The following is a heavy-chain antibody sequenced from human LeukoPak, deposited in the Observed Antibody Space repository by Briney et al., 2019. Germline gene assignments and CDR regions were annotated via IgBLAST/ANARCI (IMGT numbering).Heavy chain of an antibody. J-gene: IGHJ5*02. V-gene: IGHV1-2*02. CDR3: AREDTAMVMVWFDP. D-gene: IGHD5-18*01. CDR2: INPNSGGT. Sequence: ASVKVSCKASGYTFTGYYMHWVRQAPGQGLEWMGWINPNSGGTNYAQKFQGRVTMTRDTSISTAYMELSRLRSDDTAVYYCAREDTAMVMVWFDPWGQGTLVTVPS. CDR1: GYTFTGYY.